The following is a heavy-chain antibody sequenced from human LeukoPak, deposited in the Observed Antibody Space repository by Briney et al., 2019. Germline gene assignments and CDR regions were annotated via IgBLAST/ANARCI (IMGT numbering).Heavy chain of an antibody. J-gene: IGHJ4*02. CDR3: VSRDGTAVACFASSFNCFDH. D-gene: IGHD5-24*01. V-gene: IGHV3-7*03. CDR1: VRTFVRYW. CDR2: INQEGCES. Sequence: GGGLRHSFAASVRTFVRYWLTWVRPAPGKGREWVANINQEGCESNYVDSVKGRFTISRDNAKSSLYLQMDSLKDEDTAVYHCVSRDGTAVACFASSFNCFDHWGQGSLVTVSS.